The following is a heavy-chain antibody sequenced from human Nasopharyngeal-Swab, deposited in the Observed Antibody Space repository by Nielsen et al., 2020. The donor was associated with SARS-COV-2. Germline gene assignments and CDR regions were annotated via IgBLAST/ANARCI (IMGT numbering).Heavy chain of an antibody. CDR3: ARTLYDIVTDQYEGYDT. Sequence: SETLSLTCAVSGVFISRGGAYWSWLRQPPGKGLEWIGYIYYSGDTDYNPALQSRVSISADTSRNQFSLKQTSVTAADTAVYYCARTLYDIVTDQYEGYDTWGPGILVTVSS. CDR2: IYYSGDT. D-gene: IGHD3-9*01. J-gene: IGHJ5*02. CDR1: GVFISRGGAY. V-gene: IGHV4-30-4*08.